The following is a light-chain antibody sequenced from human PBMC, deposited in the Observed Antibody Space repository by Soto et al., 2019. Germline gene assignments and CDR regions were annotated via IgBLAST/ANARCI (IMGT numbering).Light chain of an antibody. CDR1: SSNIGSNY. CDR3: AVWDDSLSGVV. CDR2: GNN. J-gene: IGLJ3*02. Sequence: QSVLTQPPSASGTLGQTVTISSSGSSSNIGSNYVFWYQHLPGTAPKLLIYGNNQRPSGVPDRFSGSRSGTSASLAISGLRPEDEADYYCAVWDDSLSGVVFGGGTQLTVL. V-gene: IGLV1-47*01.